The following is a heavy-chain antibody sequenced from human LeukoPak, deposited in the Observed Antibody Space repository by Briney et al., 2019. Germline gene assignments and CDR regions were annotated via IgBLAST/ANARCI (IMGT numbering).Heavy chain of an antibody. CDR3: ARGLARGSLEVWFDP. CDR1: GGSISSSSYY. CDR2: IYYSGST. Sequence: SETLSLTCTVSGGSISSSSYYWGWIRQPPGKGLEWIGSIYYSGSTYYNPSLKSRVTISVDTSKNQFSLKLSSVTAADTAVYYCARGLARGSLEVWFDPWGQGTLVTVSS. J-gene: IGHJ5*02. V-gene: IGHV4-39*07. D-gene: IGHD1-26*01.